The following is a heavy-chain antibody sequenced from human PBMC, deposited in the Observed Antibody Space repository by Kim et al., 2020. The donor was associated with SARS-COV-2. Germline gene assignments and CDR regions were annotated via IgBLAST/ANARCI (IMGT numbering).Heavy chain of an antibody. Sequence: GGSLRLSCAASGFTFISYAMSWVRQAPGKGLEWVSALSGSGSNTYYADSVRGRFTISRDNSKNTLYLQMTSLRAEDTAVYYCAKGIAAAGTFHYYYYGMDVWGQGTTVTVSS. CDR3: AKGIAAAGTFHYYYYGMDV. CDR1: GFTFISYA. D-gene: IGHD6-13*01. CDR2: LSGSGSNT. V-gene: IGHV3-23*01. J-gene: IGHJ6*02.